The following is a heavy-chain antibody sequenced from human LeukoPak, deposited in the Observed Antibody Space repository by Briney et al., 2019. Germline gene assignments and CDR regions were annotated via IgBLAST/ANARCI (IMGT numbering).Heavy chain of an antibody. CDR1: GFTFSSYA. CDR3: ARGGSGILDY. V-gene: IGHV3-23*01. D-gene: IGHD3-10*01. Sequence: GGSLRLSCAASGFTFSSYAMSWVRQAPGKGLEWVSTISGSGGSTYYADSVKGRFTISRDNSKNTLYLQMHSLRAEDTAVYYCARGGSGILDYWGQGTLVTVSS. CDR2: ISGSGGST. J-gene: IGHJ4*02.